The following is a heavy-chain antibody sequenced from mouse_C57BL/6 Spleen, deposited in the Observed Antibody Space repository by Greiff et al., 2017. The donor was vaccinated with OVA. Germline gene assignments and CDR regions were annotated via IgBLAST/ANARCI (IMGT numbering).Heavy chain of an antibody. CDR1: GYTFTSYW. CDR3: ARERNGYHFAY. D-gene: IGHD2-2*01. V-gene: IGHV1-55*01. CDR2: IYPGSGST. Sequence: QVHVKQPGAELVKPGASVKMSCKASGYTFTSYWITWVKQRPGQGLEWIGDIYPGSGSTNYNEKFKSKATLTVDTSSSTAYMQLSSLTSEDSAVYYCARERNGYHFAYWGQGTLVTVSA. J-gene: IGHJ3*01.